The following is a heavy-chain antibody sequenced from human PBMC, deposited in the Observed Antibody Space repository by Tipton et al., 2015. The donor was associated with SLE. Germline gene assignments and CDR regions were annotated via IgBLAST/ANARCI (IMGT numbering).Heavy chain of an antibody. J-gene: IGHJ4*02. D-gene: IGHD1-26*01. CDR2: INPNTGGT. Sequence: QLVQSGAEVKKPGASVKVSCKASGYTFIDKHLHWVRQAPGQGLEWMGWINPNTGGTNYAQKFQGRVTMTRDTSISTAYMELRRLTSDDTALYYCVRIRTGSFYFDYWGQGTLVTVSS. CDR3: VRIRTGSFYFDY. CDR1: GYTFIDKH. V-gene: IGHV1-2*02.